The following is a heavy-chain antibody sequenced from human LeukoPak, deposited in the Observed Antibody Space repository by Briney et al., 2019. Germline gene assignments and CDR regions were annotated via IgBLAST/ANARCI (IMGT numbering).Heavy chain of an antibody. V-gene: IGHV4-4*07. J-gene: IGHJ6*03. D-gene: IGHD2/OR15-2a*01. CDR2: IYKSGST. Sequence: SETLSLTCTVSGGSINPYYWNWIRQPAGKGLEWIGHIYKSGSTNYNPSLKSRVTMSLDTSKNQFSLKLRPVTAADTAVYFCARSFLDYMDVWGKGTTVTVCS. CDR1: GGSINPYY. CDR3: ARSFLDYMDV.